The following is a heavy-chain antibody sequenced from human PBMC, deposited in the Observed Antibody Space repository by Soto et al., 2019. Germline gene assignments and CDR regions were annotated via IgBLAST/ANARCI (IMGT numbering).Heavy chain of an antibody. CDR3: AILIAVAPTDY. V-gene: IGHV1-46*01. CDR2: INPSGGST. Sequence: ASVKVSCKASGYTFTSYYIYWVRQAPGQGLEWMGIINPSGGSTSYAQKFQGRVTMTRDTSTSTVYMELSSLRSGDTAVYYCAILIAVAPTDYWGQGTLVTVSS. CDR1: GYTFTSYY. J-gene: IGHJ4*02. D-gene: IGHD6-19*01.